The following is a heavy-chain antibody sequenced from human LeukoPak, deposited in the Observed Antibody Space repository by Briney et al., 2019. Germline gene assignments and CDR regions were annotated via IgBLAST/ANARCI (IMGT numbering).Heavy chain of an antibody. CDR3: ARGHPGGYY. CDR1: GFTFSSYS. D-gene: IGHD3-16*01. CDR2: ISSSSSYL. J-gene: IGHJ4*02. Sequence: KSGGSLRLSCAASGFTFSSYSMNWVRQAPGKGLEWVSSISSSSSYLYYPDSVKGRFTISRDNAKNSLYLQMNSLRTEDTAVYYCARGHPGGYYWGQGTLVTVSS. V-gene: IGHV3-21*01.